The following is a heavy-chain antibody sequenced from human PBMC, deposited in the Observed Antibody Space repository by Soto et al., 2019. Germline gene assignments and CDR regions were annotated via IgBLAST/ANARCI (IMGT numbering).Heavy chain of an antibody. Sequence: SVKVSCKASGGTFSSYTIRWVRQAPGQGLEWMGRIIPILGIANYAQKFQGRVTITADKSTSTAYMELSSLRSEDTAVYYCARGHQDIVVVVAATEDAFDIWGQGTMVTVSS. CDR2: IIPILGIA. CDR1: GGTFSSYT. J-gene: IGHJ3*02. V-gene: IGHV1-69*02. CDR3: ARGHQDIVVVVAATEDAFDI. D-gene: IGHD2-15*01.